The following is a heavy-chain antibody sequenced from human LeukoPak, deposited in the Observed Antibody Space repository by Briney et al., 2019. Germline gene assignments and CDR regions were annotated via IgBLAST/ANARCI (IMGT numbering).Heavy chain of an antibody. CDR3: AKAHHYYFDY. J-gene: IGHJ4*02. CDR2: INQDGSEK. V-gene: IGHV3-7*01. Sequence: GGSLRLSCAASGFTFSSYWMSWVRQAPGKGLEWVANINQDGSEKYYVDSVRGRFTISRDNSKNTLYLQMNSLRAEDTAVYYCAKAHHYYFDYWGQGTLVTVSS. CDR1: GFTFSSYW. D-gene: IGHD1-14*01.